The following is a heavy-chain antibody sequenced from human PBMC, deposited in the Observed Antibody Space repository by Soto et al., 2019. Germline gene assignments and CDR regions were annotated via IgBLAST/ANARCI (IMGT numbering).Heavy chain of an antibody. D-gene: IGHD2-2*01. Sequence: GGSLRLSCAASGFTFSNAWMNWVRQAPGKGLEWVGRIKSKTDGGTTDYAAPVKGRFTISRDDSKNTLYLQMNSLKTEDTAVYYCTPGGGKIVVVPAAIGIAAARLNYNWFDPWGQGTLVTVSS. J-gene: IGHJ5*02. CDR2: IKSKTDGGTT. CDR1: GFTFSNAW. V-gene: IGHV3-15*07. CDR3: TPGGGKIVVVPAAIGIAAARLNYNWFDP.